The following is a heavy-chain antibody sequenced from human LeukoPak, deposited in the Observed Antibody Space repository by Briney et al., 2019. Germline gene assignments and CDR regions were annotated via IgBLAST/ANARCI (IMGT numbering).Heavy chain of an antibody. CDR1: GFTFSNYA. V-gene: IGHV3-30*04. CDR2: ISYDGSNK. J-gene: IGHJ6*03. Sequence: GGSLRLSCAASGFTFSNYAMHWVRQAPGKGLEWVAVISYDGSNKYYADSVKGRFIISRDNSKNTLYLQMNSLRAEDTAVYYCARGEGYYYYMDVWGKGTTVTVSS. CDR3: ARGEGYYYYMDV.